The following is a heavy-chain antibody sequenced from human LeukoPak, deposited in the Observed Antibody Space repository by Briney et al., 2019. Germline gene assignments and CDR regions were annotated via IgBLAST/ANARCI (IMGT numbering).Heavy chain of an antibody. CDR2: IYYSGST. Sequence: SETLSLTCTVSAGSISSYYWSWIRQPPGKGLEWIGYIYYSGSTNYNPSLKSRVTISVDTSKTQFSLKLSSVTAADTAVYYCARVSSGKYYYGMDVWGQGTTVTVSS. V-gene: IGHV4-59*01. CDR1: AGSISSYY. J-gene: IGHJ6*02. CDR3: ARVSSGKYYYGMDV. D-gene: IGHD6-19*01.